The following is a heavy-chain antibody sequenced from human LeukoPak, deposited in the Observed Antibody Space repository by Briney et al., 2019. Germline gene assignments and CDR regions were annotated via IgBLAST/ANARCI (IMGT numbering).Heavy chain of an antibody. Sequence: GGSLRPSSTASGVTSSDYAMSWVRQDPGGGVEWVLVITESGGSTKYTDSVESRFAISRDNSKNTLFLELNSLRAGDTAVYYCAKETVLAAYNWVDSWGQETLVIVSS. D-gene: IGHD4-17*01. CDR1: GVTSSDYA. J-gene: IGHJ5*01. V-gene: IGHV3-23*01. CDR2: ITESGGST. CDR3: AKETVLAAYNWVDS.